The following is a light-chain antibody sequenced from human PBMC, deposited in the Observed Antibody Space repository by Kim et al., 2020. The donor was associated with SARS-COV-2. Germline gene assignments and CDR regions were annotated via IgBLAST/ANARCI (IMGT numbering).Light chain of an antibody. V-gene: IGLV2-8*01. CDR1: TSDIGGYDY. J-gene: IGLJ2*01. CDR2: EVS. CDR3: GSYARTNNFAL. Sequence: QSALTQPPSASGSPGQSVTISCTGTTSDIGGYDYVSWYQQHPGKAPKLVIYEVSKRPSGIPDRFSGSKSGNTASLTVSGLQAEDEADYYCGSYARTNNFALFGGGTQLTVL.